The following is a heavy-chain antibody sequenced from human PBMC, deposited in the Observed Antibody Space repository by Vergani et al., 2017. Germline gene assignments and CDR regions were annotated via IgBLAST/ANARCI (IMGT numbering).Heavy chain of an antibody. V-gene: IGHV3-33*06. CDR2: IWYDGSNK. D-gene: IGHD2/OR15-2a*01. Sequence: QVQLVESGGGVVQPGRSLRLSCAASGFRFSSYGMNWVRQAPGKGLEWVAVIWYDGSNKYYADSVKGRFTISRDNSQNTVNLQLNSLRVDDTAVYYCGKDLGYWNSISCSYYMDVWGKGTTVTV. CDR1: GFRFSSYG. CDR3: GKDLGYWNSISCSYYMDV. J-gene: IGHJ6*03.